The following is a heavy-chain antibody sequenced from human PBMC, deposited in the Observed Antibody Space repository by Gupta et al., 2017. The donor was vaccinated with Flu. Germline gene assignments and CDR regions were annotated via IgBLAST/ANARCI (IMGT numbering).Heavy chain of an antibody. V-gene: IGHV3-30*18. D-gene: IGHD3-22*01. CDR1: GFTFSSCG. Sequence: QMQLVESGGGVVQPGRSVRLSCAASGFTFSSCGMHWVRQAPGKGLEWVAIISYDGSNKYYADSVKGRFTISRDNSKNTLYLQMNSLRAEDTAVYYCAKEGYYDSSGYLFDYWGQGTLVTVSS. CDR2: ISYDGSNK. J-gene: IGHJ4*02. CDR3: AKEGYYDSSGYLFDY.